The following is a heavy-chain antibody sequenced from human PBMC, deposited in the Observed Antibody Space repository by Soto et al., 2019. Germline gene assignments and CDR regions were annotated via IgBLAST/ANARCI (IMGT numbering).Heavy chain of an antibody. V-gene: IGHV3-74*01. CDR3: ARDDASGSYVMGY. CDR1: GFTFSDYW. CDR2: IKRDGSTT. D-gene: IGHD1-26*01. Sequence: GGSLRLSCAASGFTFSDYWMHWVRQAPGKGLEWVSRIKRDGSTTNYADSVKGRFTISRDNSKNTLYLQMNSLRAEDTAVYYCARDDASGSYVMGYWGQGTLVTVSS. J-gene: IGHJ4*02.